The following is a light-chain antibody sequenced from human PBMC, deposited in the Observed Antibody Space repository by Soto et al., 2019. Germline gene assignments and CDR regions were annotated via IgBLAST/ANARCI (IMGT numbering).Light chain of an antibody. CDR2: VAS. CDR1: RDIGTY. Sequence: IPLTQSPSSLSASVGDRVAITCRASRDIGTYLAWYQQKAGKAPKLLMYVASTLQSGVPSRVGFSGSGTDFTLTISSLQPEDFATYYCQQLNSHPYTFGQGTKLEI. V-gene: IGKV1-9*01. J-gene: IGKJ2*01. CDR3: QQLNSHPYT.